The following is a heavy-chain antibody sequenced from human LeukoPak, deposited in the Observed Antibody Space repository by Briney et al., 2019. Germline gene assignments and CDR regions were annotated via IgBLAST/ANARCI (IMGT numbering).Heavy chain of an antibody. CDR2: ISGSGGST. Sequence: GGSLRLSCAASGFTFSSYAMSWVRQAPGKGLEWVSAISGSGGSTYYADSVEGRFTISRDNSKNTLYLQMNSLRAEDTAVYYCAKSGDSSSWYLYYFDYWGQGTLVTVSS. D-gene: IGHD6-13*01. J-gene: IGHJ4*02. V-gene: IGHV3-23*01. CDR1: GFTFSSYA. CDR3: AKSGDSSSWYLYYFDY.